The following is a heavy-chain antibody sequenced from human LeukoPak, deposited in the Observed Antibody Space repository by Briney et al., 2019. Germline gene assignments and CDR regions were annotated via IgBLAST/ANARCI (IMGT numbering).Heavy chain of an antibody. CDR2: IYPGDSDT. V-gene: IGHV5-51*01. Sequence: GESLKISCKGSGYSFTSYWIGWVRQMPGKGLEWMGIIYPGDSDTRYSPSFQGQVTISADKSISTAYLQWSSLKASDTAMYYCARQTFRRAQVDTGVDYWGQGTLVTVSS. D-gene: IGHD5-18*01. CDR1: GYSFTSYW. CDR3: ARQTFRRAQVDTGVDY. J-gene: IGHJ4*02.